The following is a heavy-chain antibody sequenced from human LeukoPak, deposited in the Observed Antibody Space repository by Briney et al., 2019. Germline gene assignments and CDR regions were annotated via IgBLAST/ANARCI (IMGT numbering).Heavy chain of an antibody. V-gene: IGHV4-4*07. CDR2: IYSSGRP. CDR3: ARGGKATVVTM. Sequence: PSETLSLTCTVSGGSINSYYWRWIRQSAGKGVDCIGRIYSSGRPNYTPSLKSRLSMSVHASKNQFSLKLTSVTAADTAVYYCARGGKATVVTMWGQGTLVTVSS. D-gene: IGHD4-23*01. J-gene: IGHJ4*02. CDR1: GGSINSYY.